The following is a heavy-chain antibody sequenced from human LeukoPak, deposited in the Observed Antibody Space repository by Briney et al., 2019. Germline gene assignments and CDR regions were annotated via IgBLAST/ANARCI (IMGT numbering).Heavy chain of an antibody. CDR2: ISGSGGST. D-gene: IGHD1-26*01. Sequence: GGSLRLSCAASGLTFSSYAMSWVRQNPGKGLEWVAAISGSGGSTYYADSVKGRFTISRDNFKNTLYLQMNSLRAEDTAVYYCAKEVIVGVSFDYWGQGTLVTVSS. V-gene: IGHV3-23*01. CDR1: GLTFSSYA. J-gene: IGHJ4*02. CDR3: AKEVIVGVSFDY.